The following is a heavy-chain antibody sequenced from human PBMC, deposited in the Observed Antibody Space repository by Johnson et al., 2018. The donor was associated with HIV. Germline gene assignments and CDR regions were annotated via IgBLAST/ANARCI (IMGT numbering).Heavy chain of an antibody. CDR2: ISYGGNKQ. CDR3: APENGRNAFDI. J-gene: IGHJ3*02. V-gene: IGHV3-30-3*01. CDR1: GFTFSSYA. D-gene: IGHD1-14*01. Sequence: QMQLVESGGGVVRPGGSLRLSCAASGFTFSSYAMHWVRQAPGKGLEWVAVISYGGNKQYYVDSVAGRFTISRDNSNNTLSLHMSSLRAEETAVYYCAPENGRNAFDIWGQGTMVAVSS.